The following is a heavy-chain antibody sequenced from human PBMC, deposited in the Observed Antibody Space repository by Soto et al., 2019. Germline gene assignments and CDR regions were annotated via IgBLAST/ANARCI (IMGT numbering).Heavy chain of an antibody. CDR1: GGSISSYY. V-gene: IGHV4-59*01. CDR2: IYYSGST. D-gene: IGHD6-19*01. J-gene: IGHJ6*03. CDR3: ARETGSAVAGTGYYCYMDV. Sequence: SETLSLTCTVSGGSISSYYWSWIRQPPGKGLEWIGYIYYSGSTNYNPSLKSRVTISVDTSKNQFSLKLSSVTAADTAVYYCARETGSAVAGTGYYCYMDVWGKGTTVTVSS.